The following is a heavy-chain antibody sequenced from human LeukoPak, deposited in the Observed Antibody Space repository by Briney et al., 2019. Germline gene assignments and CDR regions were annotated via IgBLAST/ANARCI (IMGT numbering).Heavy chain of an antibody. Sequence: GGSLRLSCAASGFTFSNYGMHWVRQAPGKGLEWVAFVYYDGRNKFYAASVKGRFTISRDNSRNSLYIQMNSLRTEDSAVYYCVKDQGQVYGYFDSWGQGTLDTVSS. CDR3: VKDQGQVYGYFDS. J-gene: IGHJ4*02. D-gene: IGHD6-6*01. V-gene: IGHV3-30*02. CDR2: VYYDGRNK. CDR1: GFTFSNYG.